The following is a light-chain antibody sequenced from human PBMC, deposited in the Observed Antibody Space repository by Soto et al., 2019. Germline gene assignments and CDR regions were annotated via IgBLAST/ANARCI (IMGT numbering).Light chain of an antibody. CDR3: QQYGSSPWT. V-gene: IGKV3-20*01. Sequence: EIVLTQSPGTLSLSPGERATLSCKASQGVGSNYLAWYQQKPGQARRPLIYGASSRATGIPDRFSGSGSGADFTLTISRLEPEDCAVYYCQQYGSSPWTFGQGTTVEIK. J-gene: IGKJ1*01. CDR2: GAS. CDR1: QGVGSNY.